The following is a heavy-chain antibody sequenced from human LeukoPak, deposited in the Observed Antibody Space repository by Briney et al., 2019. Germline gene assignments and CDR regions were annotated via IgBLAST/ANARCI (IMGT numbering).Heavy chain of an antibody. Sequence: GGSLRLSCAASGFTFSSYSMNWVRQAPGNGLEWVSSISSSSYIYYADSVKGRFTISRDNAKNSLYLQMNSLRAEDTAVYYCARVGTGNDAFDIWGQGTMVTVSS. D-gene: IGHD3/OR15-3a*01. V-gene: IGHV3-21*01. J-gene: IGHJ3*02. CDR2: ISSSSYI. CDR3: ARVGTGNDAFDI. CDR1: GFTFSSYS.